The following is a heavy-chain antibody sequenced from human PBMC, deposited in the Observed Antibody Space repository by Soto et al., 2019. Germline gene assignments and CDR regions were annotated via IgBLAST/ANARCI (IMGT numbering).Heavy chain of an antibody. V-gene: IGHV4-31*03. CDR1: SFYINSGGYY. J-gene: IGHJ3*01. CDR2: ISHAETT. CDR3: ARDGGNGDKGHAIDL. Sequence: SETLSLTSPVSSFYINSGGYYGNWIRHFPGKGLEWLGYISHAETTSYMPSLKSRLTISFDTPKNHFSLKLTSVTAADTAVYYWARDGGNGDKGHAIDLWGKGTMVTV. D-gene: IGHD4-17*01.